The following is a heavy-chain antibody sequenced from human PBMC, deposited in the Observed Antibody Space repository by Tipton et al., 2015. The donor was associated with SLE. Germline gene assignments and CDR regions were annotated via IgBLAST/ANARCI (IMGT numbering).Heavy chain of an antibody. Sequence: SLRLSCAASGFTFDDYAMHWVRQAPGKGLEWVSGISWNSGSIGYADSVKGRFTISRDNAKNSLYLQMNSLRAEDTAVYYCAGGMPSGSYNYWGQGTLVTVSS. V-gene: IGHV3-9*01. CDR2: ISWNSGSI. D-gene: IGHD1-26*01. CDR1: GFTFDDYA. J-gene: IGHJ4*02. CDR3: AGGMPSGSYNY.